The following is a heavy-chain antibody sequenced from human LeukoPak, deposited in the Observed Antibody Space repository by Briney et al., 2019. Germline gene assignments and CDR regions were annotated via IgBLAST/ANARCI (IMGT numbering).Heavy chain of an antibody. D-gene: IGHD3-22*01. Sequence: PGGSLRLSCAASGFTFSSYAMSWVRQAPGKGLEWVSAISGSGGSTYYADSVKGRFTISRGNSKNTLYLQMNSLRAEDTAVYYCAKGPNYYDSSGYNPFDPWGQGTLVTVSS. V-gene: IGHV3-23*01. CDR3: AKGPNYYDSSGYNPFDP. CDR2: ISGSGGST. CDR1: GFTFSSYA. J-gene: IGHJ5*02.